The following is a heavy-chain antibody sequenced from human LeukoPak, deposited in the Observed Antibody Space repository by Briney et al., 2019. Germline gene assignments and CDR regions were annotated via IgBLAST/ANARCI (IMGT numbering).Heavy chain of an antibody. Sequence: SETLSLTCAVYGGSFSGYYWSWVRQPPGKGLEWIGEINHSGSTSYNPSLKSRVTISVDTSKNQFSLKLSSVTAADTAVYYCARERSIAAHSDFDYWGQGTLVTVSS. CDR2: INHSGST. D-gene: IGHD6-13*01. J-gene: IGHJ4*02. CDR1: GGSFSGYY. CDR3: ARERSIAAHSDFDY. V-gene: IGHV4-34*01.